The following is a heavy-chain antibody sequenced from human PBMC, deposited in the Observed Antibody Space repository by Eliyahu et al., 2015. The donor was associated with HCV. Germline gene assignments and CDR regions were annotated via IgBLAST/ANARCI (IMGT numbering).Heavy chain of an antibody. J-gene: IGHJ4*02. CDR1: GYSFTSYW. CDR3: ARLDDFLSGSPRIARY. D-gene: IGHD3-3*01. Sequence: EVQLVQSGAEVKKPGESLKISCKGSGYSFTSYWIGWVRQMPGXGLEWMGIIYPGDSDTRYSPSFQGQVTISADKSISTAYLQWSSLKASDTAMYYCARLDDFLSGSPRIARYWGQGTLVTVSS. CDR2: IYPGDSDT. V-gene: IGHV5-51*01.